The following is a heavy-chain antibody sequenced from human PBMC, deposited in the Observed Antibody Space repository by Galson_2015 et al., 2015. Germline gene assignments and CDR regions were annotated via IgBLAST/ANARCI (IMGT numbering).Heavy chain of an antibody. CDR2: ISGSGGST. CDR1: GFTFNNYA. Sequence: SLRLSCAASGFTFNNYAMNRVRQAPGKGLEWVSVISGSGGSTYYADSVKGRFTISRTNSKNTLYLQMNSLTAEDTAVYYCAKSSSPGATSLDAFDVWGQGTMVTVSS. V-gene: IGHV3-23*01. D-gene: IGHD1-26*01. CDR3: AKSSSPGATSLDAFDV. J-gene: IGHJ3*01.